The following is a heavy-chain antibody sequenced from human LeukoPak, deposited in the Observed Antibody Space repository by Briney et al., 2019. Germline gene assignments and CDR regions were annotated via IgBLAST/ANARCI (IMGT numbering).Heavy chain of an antibody. V-gene: IGHV7-4-1*02. CDR2: LTTSTGKP. D-gene: IGHD3-16*01. CDR3: ARDASMINFDY. J-gene: IGHJ4*02. Sequence: GASVKVSCKASGYTFTVYSINWLRQAPGQGLEWMGWLTTSTGKPTYAQGFTGRFVFSLDTSVSTTYLHINSLKAEDTAVYYCARDASMINFDYWGQGSLVTVSS. CDR1: GYTFTVYS.